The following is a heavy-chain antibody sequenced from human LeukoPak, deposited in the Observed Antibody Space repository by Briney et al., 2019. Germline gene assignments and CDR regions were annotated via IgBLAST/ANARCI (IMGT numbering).Heavy chain of an antibody. V-gene: IGHV1-69*04. CDR1: GGTFSSYA. J-gene: IGHJ5*02. CDR3: ARDPSITGTTWFDP. Sequence: ASVKVSCKASGGTFSSYAISWVRQAPGQGLEWMGRIIPILGIANYAQKFQGRVTITADKSTSTAYMELGSLRSEDTAVYYCARDPSITGTTWFDPWGQGTLVTVSS. D-gene: IGHD1-7*01. CDR2: IIPILGIA.